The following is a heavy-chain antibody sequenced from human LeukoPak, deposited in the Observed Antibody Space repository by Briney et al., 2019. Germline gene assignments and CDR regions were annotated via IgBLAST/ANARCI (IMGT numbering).Heavy chain of an antibody. Sequence: SETLSLTCAVYGGSFSGYYWSWIRQPPGKGLEGIGEINHSGSTNYNPSLKSRVTISVDTSKNQFSLKLSSVTAADTAVYYCARKEQWLPHDAFDIWGQGTMVTVSS. D-gene: IGHD6-19*01. CDR3: ARKEQWLPHDAFDI. V-gene: IGHV4-34*01. CDR2: INHSGST. CDR1: GGSFSGYY. J-gene: IGHJ3*02.